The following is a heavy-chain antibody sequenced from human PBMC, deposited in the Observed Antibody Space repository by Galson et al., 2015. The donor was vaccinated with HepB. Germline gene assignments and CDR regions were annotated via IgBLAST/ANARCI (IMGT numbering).Heavy chain of an antibody. J-gene: IGHJ4*02. V-gene: IGHV3-66*01. CDR2: IYSGGST. CDR1: GFTVSSNY. Sequence: SLRLSCAASGFTVSSNYMSWVRQAPGKGLEWVSVIYSGGSTYYADSVKCRFTISRDNSKNTLYLQMNSLRAEDTAVYYCAREGIAADASSPLDYWGQGTLVTVSS. D-gene: IGHD6-13*01. CDR3: AREGIAADASSPLDY.